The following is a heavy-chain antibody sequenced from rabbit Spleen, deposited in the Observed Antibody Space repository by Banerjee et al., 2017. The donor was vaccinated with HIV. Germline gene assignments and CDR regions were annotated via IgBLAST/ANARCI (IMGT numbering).Heavy chain of an antibody. V-gene: IGHV1S40*01. CDR3: ARDTSSSFSSYGMDL. CDR1: GVSFSGDSY. J-gene: IGHJ6*01. Sequence: QSLEESGGDLVKPGTSLTLTCIASGVSFSGDSYMCWVCQAPGKGLEWIACIDTGSSGFTYFASWAKGRFTISKTSSTTVTLQMTSLTAADTATYFCARDTSSSFSSYGMDLWGPGTLVTVS. D-gene: IGHD1-1*01. CDR2: IDTGSSGFT.